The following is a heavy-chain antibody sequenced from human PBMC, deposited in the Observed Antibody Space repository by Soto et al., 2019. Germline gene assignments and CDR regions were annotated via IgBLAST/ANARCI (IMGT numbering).Heavy chain of an antibody. CDR1: GYSISSGYY. Sequence: SETLSLTCAVSGYSISSGYYWGWIRQPPGKGLEWIGSVYHSGSTYYNPSLKSRVTFSVETSKNQFSLKLNSVTAADTAVYFCVREGELEVMAALPIHSSGMDAWGQGTTVT. D-gene: IGHD2-21*02. CDR3: VREGELEVMAALPIHSSGMDA. J-gene: IGHJ6*02. CDR2: VYHSGST. V-gene: IGHV4-38-2*02.